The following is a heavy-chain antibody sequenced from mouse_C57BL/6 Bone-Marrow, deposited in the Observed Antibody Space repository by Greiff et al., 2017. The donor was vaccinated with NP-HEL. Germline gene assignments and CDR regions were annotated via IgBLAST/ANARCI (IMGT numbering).Heavy chain of an antibody. D-gene: IGHD2-4*01. V-gene: IGHV7-3*01. CDR2: IRNKANGYTT. J-gene: IGHJ4*01. CDR1: GFTFTDYY. CDR3: ARSIYYDYADDPFYAMDY. Sequence: EVKLVESGGGLVQPGGSLSLSCAASGFTFTDYYMRWVRQPPGKALEWLVFIRNKANGYTTAYSASVKGRFTISRDNSQSILYLQMNALRAEDSATYYCARSIYYDYADDPFYAMDYWGQGTSVTVSS.